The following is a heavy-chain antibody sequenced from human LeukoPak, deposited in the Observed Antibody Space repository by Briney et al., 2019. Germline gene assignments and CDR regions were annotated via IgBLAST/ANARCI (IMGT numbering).Heavy chain of an antibody. CDR3: AIDDNGDNWFDP. CDR2: INPSGGST. CDR1: GYTFTNFY. V-gene: IGHV1-46*01. D-gene: IGHD4-17*01. Sequence: ASVKVSCKASGYTFTNFYMHWVRQAPGQGLEWMGVINPSGGSTSYAQKFQGRVTMTRDTSTSTVYMELSSLRSEDTAVYYRAIDDNGDNWFDPWGQGTLVTVSS. J-gene: IGHJ5*02.